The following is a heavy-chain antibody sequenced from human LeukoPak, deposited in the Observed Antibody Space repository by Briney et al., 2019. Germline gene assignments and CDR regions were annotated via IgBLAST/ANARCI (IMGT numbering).Heavy chain of an antibody. J-gene: IGHJ4*02. CDR2: ISYDGSNK. V-gene: IGHV3-30*03. CDR3: ARDAAGIAAAANDY. Sequence: GRSLRLSCAASGFTFSSYGMHWVRQAPGKGLEWVAVISYDGSNKYYADSVKGRFTISRDNSKNMLYLQMNSLRAEDTAVYYCARDAAGIAAAANDYWGQGTLVTVSS. CDR1: GFTFSSYG. D-gene: IGHD6-13*01.